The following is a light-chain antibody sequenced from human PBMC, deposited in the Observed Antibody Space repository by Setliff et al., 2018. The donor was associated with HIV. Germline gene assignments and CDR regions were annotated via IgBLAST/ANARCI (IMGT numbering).Light chain of an antibody. CDR1: SSDVGSYNF. CDR2: DVS. J-gene: IGLJ1*01. V-gene: IGLV2-14*03. Sequence: QSVLTQPASVSGSPGQSITISCSGSSSDVGSYNFVSWYQQHPGKAPQVIIYDVSRRPSGVSSRFSGSKSGNTASLTISGLQAEDQADYYCCSYTSSLTDVFGTGTKGTVL. CDR3: CSYTSSLTDV.